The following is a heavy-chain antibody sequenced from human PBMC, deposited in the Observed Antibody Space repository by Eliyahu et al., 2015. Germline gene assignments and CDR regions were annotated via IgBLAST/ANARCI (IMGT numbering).Heavy chain of an antibody. D-gene: IGHD2-2*03. Sequence: EVQLVASGGGLVHPGRSLXLSXXGSGFDFVDYALSWVRQAPGKGLGWVGFIRNKAYGGTTEYAASVKGRFTISRDDSRSVAYLHMNSLRTEDTAVYYCGRVDGVQSTFYGMDVWGQGTTVTVSS. CDR3: GRVDGVQSTFYGMDV. CDR2: IRNKAYGGTT. CDR1: GFDFVDYA. J-gene: IGHJ6*02. V-gene: IGHV3-49*04.